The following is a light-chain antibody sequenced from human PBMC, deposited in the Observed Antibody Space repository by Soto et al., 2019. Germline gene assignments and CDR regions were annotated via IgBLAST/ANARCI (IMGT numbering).Light chain of an antibody. CDR2: ANT. J-gene: IGLJ2*01. CDR3: QAYDSSLSGVI. CDR1: SSNIGAGFD. V-gene: IGLV1-40*01. Sequence: QAVVTQPPSVSGAPGQRVAISCTGSSSNIGAGFDVHWYQQLPGTAPKLLIYANTNRPSGVPDRFSGSKSGTSASLAITGRQAEDDADYYCQAYDSSLSGVIFGGGTKLTVL.